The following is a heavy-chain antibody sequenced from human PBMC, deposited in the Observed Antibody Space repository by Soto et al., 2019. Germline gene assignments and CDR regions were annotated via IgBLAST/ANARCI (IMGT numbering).Heavy chain of an antibody. CDR2: ISHDGSNE. V-gene: IGHV3-30*03. J-gene: IGHJ5*02. CDR1: GFTFSTYG. Sequence: QVQLVESGGGVVQPGRSLRLSCAASGFTFSTYGMHWVRQAPGKGLEWVALISHDGSNEHYADPVRGRFTISRDNSKNTLFLQMSSLRAEDTAVYFCARALGQYYDYWSGYPWGQGTLVTVSS. D-gene: IGHD3-3*01. CDR3: ARALGQYYDYWSGYP.